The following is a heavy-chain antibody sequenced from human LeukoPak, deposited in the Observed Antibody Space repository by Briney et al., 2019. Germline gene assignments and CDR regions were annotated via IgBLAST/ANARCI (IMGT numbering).Heavy chain of an antibody. V-gene: IGHV1-8*01. D-gene: IGHD3-9*01. J-gene: IGHJ1*01. CDR3: AKGPYDILTRRAAKYFQQ. CDR2: MNPNSGNT. CDR1: GYTFTSYD. Sequence: RRASVKVSCKASGYTFTSYDINWVRQATGQGLEWMGWMNPNSGNTGYAQKFQGRVTMTRNTSITTAYMELSSLRSEDTAVYYCAKGPYDILTRRAAKYFQQWGQGTLVTVSS.